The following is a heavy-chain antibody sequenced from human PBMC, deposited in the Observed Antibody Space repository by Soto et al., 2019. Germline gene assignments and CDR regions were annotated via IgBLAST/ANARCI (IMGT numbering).Heavy chain of an antibody. CDR2: VSYSGST. CDR3: VRFGAAAAHDDN. D-gene: IGHD6-13*01. Sequence: SETLSLTCTVSGGYITSDSYYWGWLRQSPEKGLEWIASVSYSGSTYYNPTLKSRVTISVDTSKSQFSLTLKSVTAADTAVYYCVRFGAAAAHDDNWGRGVLVTVS. J-gene: IGHJ4*01. V-gene: IGHV4-39*01. CDR1: GGYITSDSYY.